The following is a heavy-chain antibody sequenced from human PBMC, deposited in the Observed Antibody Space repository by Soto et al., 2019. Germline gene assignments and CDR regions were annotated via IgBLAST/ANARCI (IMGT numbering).Heavy chain of an antibody. V-gene: IGHV1-18*01. D-gene: IGHD6-19*01. CDR2: ISAYNGNT. Sequence: ASVKVSCKASGYTLTSYGISWVRQAPGQGLEWMGWISAYNGNTNYAQKLQGRVTMTTDTSTSTAYMELRSLRSDDTAVYYCARAGYSSGWFRGRVFDYWGQGTLVTVSS. J-gene: IGHJ4*02. CDR1: GYTLTSYG. CDR3: ARAGYSSGWFRGRVFDY.